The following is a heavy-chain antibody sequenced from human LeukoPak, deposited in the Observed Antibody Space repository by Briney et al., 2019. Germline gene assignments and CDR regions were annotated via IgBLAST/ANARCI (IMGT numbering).Heavy chain of an antibody. CDR1: GGSISTYY. CDR3: ARTTMVRGTYYMDV. CDR2: IYISGNT. Sequence: SETLSLTCTVSGGSISTYYWNWIRQPAGKGLEWIGHIYISGNTNYNPSLKSRVTMSVDTSKNQFSLKLNSVTAADTAVYYCARTTMVRGTYYMDVWGKGTTVTISS. J-gene: IGHJ6*03. D-gene: IGHD3-10*01. V-gene: IGHV4-4*07.